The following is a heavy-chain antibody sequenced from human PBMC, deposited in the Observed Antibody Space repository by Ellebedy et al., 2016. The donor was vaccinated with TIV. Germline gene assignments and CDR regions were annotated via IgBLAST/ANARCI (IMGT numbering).Heavy chain of an antibody. J-gene: IGHJ6*01. V-gene: IGHV4-59*01. CDR1: GGSMRGYY. Sequence: PGGSLRLSCAVSGGSMRGYYWSWIRQPPGKRLEYMGNIDYSGVTKYNPSLKSRITISLDPSKNLFSLKLTSGTAADTAVYYCARDGVDGLDVWGHGATVVVSS. D-gene: IGHD2-15*01. CDR2: IDYSGVT. CDR3: ARDGVDGLDV.